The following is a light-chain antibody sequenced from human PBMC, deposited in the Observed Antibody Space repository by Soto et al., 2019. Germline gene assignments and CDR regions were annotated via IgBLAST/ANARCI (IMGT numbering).Light chain of an antibody. V-gene: IGKV2-28*01. CDR1: QSLLYSNGYNY. CDR2: LGS. J-gene: IGKJ1*01. CDR3: MQALQLRT. Sequence: DIVMTQSPLSLPVTPGEPASISCRSSQSLLYSNGYNYLDWYLQKPGQSPQLLIYLGSNRSSGVPDRFSGSGSGTDFTLKISRVEAEDVGIYYCMQALQLRTFDQGTKVEIK.